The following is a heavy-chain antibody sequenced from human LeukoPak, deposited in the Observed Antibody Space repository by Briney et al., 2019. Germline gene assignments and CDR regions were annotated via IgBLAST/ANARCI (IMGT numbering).Heavy chain of an antibody. Sequence: GGSLRLSCAASGFTFSSYSMNWVRQAPGKGLEWVSYISSSSSSTIYYADSVKGRFTISRDNAKNSLYLQMNSLRDEDTAVYYCARDAGVLEWLLSSDYWGQGTLVTVSS. CDR3: ARDAGVLEWLLSSDY. CDR2: ISSSSSSTI. D-gene: IGHD3-3*01. V-gene: IGHV3-48*02. CDR1: GFTFSSYS. J-gene: IGHJ4*02.